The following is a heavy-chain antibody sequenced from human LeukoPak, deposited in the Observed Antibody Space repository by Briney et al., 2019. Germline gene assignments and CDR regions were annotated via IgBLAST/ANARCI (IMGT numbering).Heavy chain of an antibody. J-gene: IGHJ6*02. D-gene: IGHD6-19*01. Sequence: GASVKVSCKASGYTFTTYAMNWVRQAPGQGLEWMGWINAGEGKTKYLQKYQDRVTISRVTSASTAYMELSSLRSEDTAVYYCARGSGWSEYYAMDVWGQGTTNIVSS. CDR2: INAGEGKT. CDR1: GYTFTTYA. CDR3: ARGSGWSEYYAMDV. V-gene: IGHV1-3*01.